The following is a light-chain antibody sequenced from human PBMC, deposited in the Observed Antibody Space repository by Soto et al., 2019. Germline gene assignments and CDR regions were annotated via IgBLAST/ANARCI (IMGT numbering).Light chain of an antibody. CDR2: RNN. CDR1: SSNIGSNY. V-gene: IGLV1-47*01. J-gene: IGLJ3*02. CDR3: ATWDDSLSGPV. Sequence: QSVLTQPPSASGTPGQRVTISCSGSSSNIGSNYEYWYQQLPGRAPKLLIYRNNQRPSGVPDRFSGSKSGTSASLAISGLRSEDEADYYCATWDDSLSGPVFGGGTKLTVL.